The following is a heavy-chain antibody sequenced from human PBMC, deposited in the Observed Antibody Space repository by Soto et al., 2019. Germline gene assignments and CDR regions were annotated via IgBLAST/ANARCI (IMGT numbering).Heavy chain of an antibody. CDR1: GFTFSDYD. J-gene: IGHJ4*02. CDR2: IRYDGSNK. Sequence: QVRLVESGGSVVQPGRSLRLSCAASGFTFSDYDIHWVRQAPGKGLEWVALIRYDGSNKYYADSVEGRFTISRDNSKDTLYLQMNSLRVEDTAVYYCAPEANEYYYDHNGLAYWGQGALVTVSS. CDR3: APEANEYYYDHNGLAY. D-gene: IGHD3-22*01. V-gene: IGHV3-33*01.